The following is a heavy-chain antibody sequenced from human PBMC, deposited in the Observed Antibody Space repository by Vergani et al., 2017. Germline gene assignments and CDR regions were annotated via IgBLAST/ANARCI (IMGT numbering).Heavy chain of an antibody. Sequence: QVQLQESGPGLVKPSQTLSLTCTVSGGSISSGSYYWSWIRQPAGKGLEWIGRIYTSGSTNYNPSLKSRVTISVDTSKNQFSLKLSSVTAADTAVYYCAREGDSSGYYFDYWGQGTLVTVSS. D-gene: IGHD3-22*01. CDR1: GGSISSGSYY. J-gene: IGHJ4*02. V-gene: IGHV4-61*02. CDR3: AREGDSSGYYFDY. CDR2: IYTSGST.